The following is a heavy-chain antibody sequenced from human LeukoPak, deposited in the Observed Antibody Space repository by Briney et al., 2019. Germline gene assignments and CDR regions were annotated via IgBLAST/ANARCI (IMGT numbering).Heavy chain of an antibody. J-gene: IGHJ6*03. CDR1: GLTFSDYY. CDR3: ARKDIVVVPAAMYYYYYYMDV. D-gene: IGHD2-2*01. V-gene: IGHV3-11*01. Sequence: KAGGSLRLSCAASGLTFSDYYMGWIRQAPGKGLEWVSYISSSGSTIYYADSVKGRFTISRDNAKNSLYLQMNSLRAEDTAVYYCARKDIVVVPAAMYYYYYYMDVWGKGTTVTVSS. CDR2: ISSSGSTI.